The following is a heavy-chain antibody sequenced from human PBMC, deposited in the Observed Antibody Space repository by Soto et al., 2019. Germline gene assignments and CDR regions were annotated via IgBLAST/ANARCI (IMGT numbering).Heavy chain of an antibody. D-gene: IGHD3-9*01. CDR2: INAGNGNT. CDR1: GYTFTSYA. V-gene: IGHV1-3*01. CDR3: ALRRGGYFDYGMDV. Sequence: QVQLVQSGAEVKKPGASVKVSCKASGYTFTSYAMHWVRQAPGQRLEWMGWINAGNGNTKYSQKSQGRVTITRDTXXRPADMELSSLSSEDTAVYYCALRRGGYFDYGMDVWGQGTTVTVSS. J-gene: IGHJ6*02.